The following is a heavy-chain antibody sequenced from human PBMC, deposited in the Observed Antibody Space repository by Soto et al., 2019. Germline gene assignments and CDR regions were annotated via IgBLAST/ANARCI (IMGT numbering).Heavy chain of an antibody. D-gene: IGHD3-22*01. CDR3: AKGIDSSGYYGFDP. Sequence: GGSLRLSCAASGFTYSSYAMSWVRQAPGKGLEWVSAISGSGGSTYYADSVKGRFTISRDNSKNTLYLQMNSLRAEDTAVYYCAKGIDSSGYYGFDPWGQGTLVTVSS. CDR2: ISGSGGST. V-gene: IGHV3-23*01. J-gene: IGHJ5*02. CDR1: GFTYSSYA.